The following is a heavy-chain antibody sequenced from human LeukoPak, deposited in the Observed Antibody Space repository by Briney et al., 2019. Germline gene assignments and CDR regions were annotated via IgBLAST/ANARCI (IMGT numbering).Heavy chain of an antibody. Sequence: PGGSLRLSCAASGFTVSSNYMSWVRQAPGKGLEWVSVIYSGGSTYYANSVKGRFTISRDNSKNTLYHQMNSLRVEDTAVYYCARVSENYYYYGMDVWGQGTTVTVSS. CDR2: IYSGGST. V-gene: IGHV3-66*02. J-gene: IGHJ6*02. CDR3: ARVSENYYYYGMDV. CDR1: GFTVSSNY.